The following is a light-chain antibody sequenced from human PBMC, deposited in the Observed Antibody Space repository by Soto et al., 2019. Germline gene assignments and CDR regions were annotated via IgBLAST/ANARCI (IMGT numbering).Light chain of an antibody. CDR1: QSVSSN. Sequence: EIVVTQSPATLSVSPGERATLSYRASQSVSSNLAWYQQKPGQAPRLLINGASTRATGIPARFSGSGSGTDFTLTISRLEPEDFAVYHCQQYSSSPLTFGGGTKVDI. V-gene: IGKV3-15*01. CDR2: GAS. J-gene: IGKJ4*01. CDR3: QQYSSSPLT.